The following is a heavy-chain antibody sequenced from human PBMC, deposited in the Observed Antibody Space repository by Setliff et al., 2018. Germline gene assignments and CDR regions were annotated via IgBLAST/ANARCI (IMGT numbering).Heavy chain of an antibody. J-gene: IGHJ6*03. CDR3: ARASRYGTIRYRGDYYMDV. Sequence: PGGSLRLSCAASGFTFSTYAMSWVHQAPGKGLAWVSAINYSGGSTYYADSVNGRFIVSRDNSKNTLYLQMNSLTAEDTGVYYCARASRYGTIRYRGDYYMDVWGKGTTVTVS. V-gene: IGHV3-23*01. CDR1: GFTFSTYA. CDR2: INYSGGST. D-gene: IGHD5-12*01.